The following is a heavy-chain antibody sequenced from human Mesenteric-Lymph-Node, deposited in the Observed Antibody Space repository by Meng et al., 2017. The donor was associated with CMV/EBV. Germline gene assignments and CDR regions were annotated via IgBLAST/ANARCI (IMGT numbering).Heavy chain of an antibody. V-gene: IGHV3-48*03. Sequence: GGSLRLSCAASGFTFSCCGMHWVRQAPGKGLEWVSFISLSGSSTDYANSVKGRFIISRDNAKNSLYLQMNSLRVEDTAIYYCARDDGYFDYWGQGTLVTVSS. CDR3: ARDDGYFDY. J-gene: IGHJ4*02. CDR1: GFTFSCCG. D-gene: IGHD5-24*01. CDR2: ISLSGSST.